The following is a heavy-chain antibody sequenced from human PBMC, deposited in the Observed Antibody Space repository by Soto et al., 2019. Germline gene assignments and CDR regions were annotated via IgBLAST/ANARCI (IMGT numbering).Heavy chain of an antibody. Sequence: ASVKVSCKASGFTFTSSAVQWVRQARGQRLEWIGWIVVGSGNTNYAQKFQERVTITRDMSTSTAYMELSSLRSEDTAVYYCAAYSGYDPSLPAYFDYWGQGTLVTVSS. CDR2: IVVGSGNT. CDR1: GFTFTSSA. CDR3: AAYSGYDPSLPAYFDY. V-gene: IGHV1-58*01. D-gene: IGHD5-12*01. J-gene: IGHJ4*02.